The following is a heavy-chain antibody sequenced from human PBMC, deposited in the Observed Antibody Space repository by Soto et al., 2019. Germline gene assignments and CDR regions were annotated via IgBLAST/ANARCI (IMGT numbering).Heavy chain of an antibody. J-gene: IGHJ4*02. CDR3: ARDDEGGSDCDLGY. Sequence: QVQLVESGGGVVQPGRSLRLSCAASGFTFSSYVIHWVRQTPGKGLEWVAFISRDGSNEYYADSVKGRFTISRDNSKNTLYLQMNSRRAEDTAVYYCARDDEGGSDCDLGYWGQGTRVTVSS. V-gene: IGHV3-30*03. CDR2: ISRDGSNE. CDR1: GFTFSSYV. D-gene: IGHD3-10*01.